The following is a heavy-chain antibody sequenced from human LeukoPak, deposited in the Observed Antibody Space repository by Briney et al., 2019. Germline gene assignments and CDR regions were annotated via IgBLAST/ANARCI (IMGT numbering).Heavy chain of an antibody. Sequence: GASVKVSCKTSGYTFTDYYLHWVRQAPGQGLEWMGHINPKNGDMNYSQKFRGRVTMTRDTSITTAFLDLSSLRSDDTAVYYCAREGYYDKTDYYYKSYDFWGQGTLVTVSS. CDR3: AREGYYDKTDYYYKSYDF. V-gene: IGHV1-2*06. CDR1: GYTFTDYY. CDR2: INPKNGDM. D-gene: IGHD3-22*01. J-gene: IGHJ4*02.